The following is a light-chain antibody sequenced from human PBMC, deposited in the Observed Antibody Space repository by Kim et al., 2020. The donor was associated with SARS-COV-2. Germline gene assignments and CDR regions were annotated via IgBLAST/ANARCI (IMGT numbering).Light chain of an antibody. V-gene: IGKV1D-12*01. CDR1: QGLRNW. Sequence: DIQTTQSPSSVSASVGDRLTIPCRASQGLRNWLAWYQQKPWKSPNRLIYDVSTLESGGPPRFSSSGSETGFTLTINSLQPEEFATYYCQQILSSPDSFGQGTELEI. J-gene: IGKJ2*01. CDR3: QQILSSPDS. CDR2: DVS.